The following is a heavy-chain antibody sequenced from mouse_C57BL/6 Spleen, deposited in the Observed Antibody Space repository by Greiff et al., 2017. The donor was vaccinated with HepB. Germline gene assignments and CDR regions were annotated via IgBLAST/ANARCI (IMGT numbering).Heavy chain of an antibody. CDR3: ARSPLYYGSSHWYFDV. CDR2: IDPSDSYT. V-gene: IGHV1-69*01. Sequence: QVQLQQPGAELVMPGASVKLSCKASGYTFTSYWMHWVKQRPGQGLEWIGEIDPSDSYTNYNQKFKGKSTLTVDKSSSTAYMQLSSLTSEDSAVYYCARSPLYYGSSHWYFDVWGTGTTVTVSS. CDR1: GYTFTSYW. D-gene: IGHD1-1*01. J-gene: IGHJ1*03.